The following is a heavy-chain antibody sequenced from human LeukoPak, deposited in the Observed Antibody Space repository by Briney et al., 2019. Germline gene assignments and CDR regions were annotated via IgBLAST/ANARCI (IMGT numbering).Heavy chain of an antibody. V-gene: IGHV3-7*03. J-gene: IGHJ4*02. CDR2: IKQDGSEK. CDR3: AGGQTTVTN. D-gene: IGHD4-17*01. CDR1: GFTFSSYW. Sequence: GGSLRLSCAASGFTFSSYWMSWVRQVPGQGLEWVANIKQDGSEKYYVDSVKGRFTISRDNAKNSLYLQMNSLRAEDTAVYYCAGGQTTVTNWGQGTLVTVSS.